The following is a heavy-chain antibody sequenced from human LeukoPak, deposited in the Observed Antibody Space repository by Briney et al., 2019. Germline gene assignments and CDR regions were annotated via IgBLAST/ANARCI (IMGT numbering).Heavy chain of an antibody. V-gene: IGHV3-23*01. Sequence: GGSLRLSCAASAFTISSYGMTWVRQAPGKGLEWVALISGSGGSTYYADSVKGRFTISRDNSKNTVYLQMNSLRAEDTAVYYCAKGAQLGSGYHPDSWGQGTLVTVSS. J-gene: IGHJ4*02. D-gene: IGHD3-22*01. CDR2: ISGSGGST. CDR1: AFTISSYG. CDR3: AKGAQLGSGYHPDS.